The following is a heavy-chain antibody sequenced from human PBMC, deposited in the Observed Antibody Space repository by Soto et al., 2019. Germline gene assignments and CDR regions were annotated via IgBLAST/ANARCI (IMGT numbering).Heavy chain of an antibody. CDR3: AKRTFIAVAGTLDY. Sequence: PGGSLRLSCAASGFTFSSYAMSWVRQAPGKGLEWVSAISGSGGSTYYADSVKGRFTTSRDNSKNTLYLQMNSLRAEDTAVYYCAKRTFIAVAGTLDYWGQGTPVTVSS. CDR1: GFTFSSYA. V-gene: IGHV3-23*01. CDR2: ISGSGGST. J-gene: IGHJ4*02. D-gene: IGHD6-19*01.